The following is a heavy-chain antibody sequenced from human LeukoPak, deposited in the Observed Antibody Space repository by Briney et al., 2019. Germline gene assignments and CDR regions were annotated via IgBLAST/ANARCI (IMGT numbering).Heavy chain of an antibody. CDR3: ASQYSSGPFDY. V-gene: IGHV1-69*05. Sequence: SVKVSCKASGGTFSSYAISWGRQAPGQGLGWMGRIIPIFGTANYAQTFQGRVTITTDESTSTAYMELSSLRSDDTAVYYCASQYSSGPFDYWGQGTLVTVSS. CDR1: GGTFSSYA. CDR2: IIPIFGTA. J-gene: IGHJ4*02. D-gene: IGHD6-19*01.